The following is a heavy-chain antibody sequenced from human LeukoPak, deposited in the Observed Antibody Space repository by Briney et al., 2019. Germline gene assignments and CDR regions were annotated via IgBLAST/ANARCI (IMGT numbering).Heavy chain of an antibody. CDR1: GFTFDDYG. Sequence: GGSLRLSCAASGFTFDDYGMSWVRQAPGKGLEWVSAISGSGGSTYYADSVKGRFTISRDNSKNTLYLQMNSLRAEDTAVYYCAKDPYYYDSSGYYPPGDYWGQGTLVTVSS. CDR2: ISGSGGST. CDR3: AKDPYYYDSSGYYPPGDY. J-gene: IGHJ4*02. V-gene: IGHV3-23*01. D-gene: IGHD3-22*01.